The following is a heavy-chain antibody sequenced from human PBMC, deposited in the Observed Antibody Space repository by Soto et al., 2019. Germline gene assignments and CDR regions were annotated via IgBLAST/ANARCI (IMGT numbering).Heavy chain of an antibody. J-gene: IGHJ1*01. V-gene: IGHV1-8*01. Sequence: ASVKVSCKASGHSLNKYDINWVRQEPGQGLEWMGFVNTNSGETGFAHKFQGRITMTRNTSIKTVYMELRSLRSDDTAVYFCSDTGCXWGQGTLVTVSX. D-gene: IGHD5-12*01. CDR3: SDTGCX. CDR2: VNTNSGET. CDR1: GHSLNKYD.